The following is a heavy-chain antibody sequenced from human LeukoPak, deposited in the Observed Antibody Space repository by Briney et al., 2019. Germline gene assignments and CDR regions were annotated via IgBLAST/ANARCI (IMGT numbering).Heavy chain of an antibody. V-gene: IGHV4-34*01. CDR3: PGARYSSGRLNFDY. CDR1: GGSFSGYY. Sequence: SEALSLTCAVYGGSFSGYYWSWIRQPPGKGLEWIGEINHSGSTNYNPSLKSRVTISVDTSKNQFSLKLSSVAAEETALFCFPGARYSSGRLNFDYWGQGTLVTVSS. J-gene: IGHJ4*02. CDR2: INHSGST. D-gene: IGHD6-19*01.